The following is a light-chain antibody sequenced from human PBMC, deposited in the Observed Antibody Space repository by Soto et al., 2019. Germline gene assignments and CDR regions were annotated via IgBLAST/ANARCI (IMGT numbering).Light chain of an antibody. CDR3: SSARSYIHVV. CDR1: SSYVGSDNL. Sequence: QSALTQPASVSGSPGQSITISCTGTSSYVGSDNLVSWFQQHPGKDPKLMIYEINKRPSGVSNRFSGSKSGNTSSLTLSGLQAEDEADYYCSSARSYIHVVFGGGTKLTVL. V-gene: IGLV2-23*02. J-gene: IGLJ2*01. CDR2: EIN.